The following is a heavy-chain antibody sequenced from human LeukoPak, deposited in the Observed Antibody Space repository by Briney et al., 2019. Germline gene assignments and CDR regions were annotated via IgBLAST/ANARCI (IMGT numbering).Heavy chain of an antibody. CDR1: GFTFSSYG. V-gene: IGHV3-23*01. CDR2: ISGSGGST. J-gene: IGHJ4*02. D-gene: IGHD6-13*01. Sequence: GGSLRLSCAASGFTFSSYGMHWVRQAPGKGLEWVSAISGSGGSTYYADSVKGRFTISRDNSKNTLYLQMNSLRAEDTAVYYCAKFLKIAAAGHYFDYWGQGTLVTVSS. CDR3: AKFLKIAAAGHYFDY.